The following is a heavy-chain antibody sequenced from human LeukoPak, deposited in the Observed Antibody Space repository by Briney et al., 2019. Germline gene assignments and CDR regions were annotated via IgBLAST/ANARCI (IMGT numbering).Heavy chain of an antibody. CDR2: IYHTGNT. CDR3: ASHYGENYYFDY. V-gene: IGHV4-59*08. CDR1: GGSMNTYY. Sequence: SETLSLTCTVSGGSMNTYYWTWIRQPPGKGLEWIGYIYHTGNTNYNPSLKSRVTISLDTSKSQFSLKLSSVTASDTAVYYCASHYGENYYFDYWGQGTLVTVSS. J-gene: IGHJ4*02. D-gene: IGHD4/OR15-4a*01.